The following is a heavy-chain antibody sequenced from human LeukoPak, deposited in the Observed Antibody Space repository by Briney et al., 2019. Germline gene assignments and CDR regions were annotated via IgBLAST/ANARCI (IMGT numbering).Heavy chain of an antibody. Sequence: PVRSLRPACVASGFTFSSYSMHPGRQAPGPGLHLLSGISNTGRATDYADSIKGRFTISRDNSKNTVFLQMNSLRAEDTAEYFCAHQVPPNDEFFDHWGQGTLVTVSS. CDR1: GFTFSSYS. J-gene: IGHJ5*02. V-gene: IGHV3-23*01. CDR3: AHQVPPNDEFFDH. CDR2: ISNTGRAT.